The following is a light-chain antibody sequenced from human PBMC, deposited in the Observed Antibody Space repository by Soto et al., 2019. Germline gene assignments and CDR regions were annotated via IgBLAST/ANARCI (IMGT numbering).Light chain of an antibody. J-gene: IGLJ1*01. CDR2: EVS. Sequence: QSVLTQPPSVSGSPGQSVTISCTGTSSDVGSYNRVSWYQQPPGTAPKLMIYEVSNRPSGVPDRFSGSKSGNTASLTISGLQAGDEADYYCLSYTSSNSYVFGPVTKVP. CDR1: SSDVGSYNR. CDR3: LSYTSSNSYV. V-gene: IGLV2-18*02.